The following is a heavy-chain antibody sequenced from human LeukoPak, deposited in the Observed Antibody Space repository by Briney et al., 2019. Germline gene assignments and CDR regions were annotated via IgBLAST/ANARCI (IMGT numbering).Heavy chain of an antibody. J-gene: IGHJ4*02. Sequence: SGPALVKPTQTLTLTCTFSGCSLSASGMCVSWIGQPPGKALEWLALNDWDDDKYYSTSLKTRLTISKDTSKNQVFLTMTNMDPVDTATYYCARIRGIYSSSWYPDYWGQGTLVTVSS. CDR3: ARIRGIYSSSWYPDY. CDR2: NDWDDDK. D-gene: IGHD6-13*01. CDR1: GCSLSASGMC. V-gene: IGHV2-70*01.